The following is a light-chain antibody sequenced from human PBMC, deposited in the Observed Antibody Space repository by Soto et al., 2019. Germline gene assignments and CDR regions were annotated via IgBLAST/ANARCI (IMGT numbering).Light chain of an antibody. CDR2: DVS. CDR1: QSIGDS. CDR3: QQYKTYSLT. Sequence: DIQMTQSPSTLSASVGDRVTITCRASQSIGDSLAWYQQKPGKAPYLLISDVSSLERGVPSRFSGSGSGTEFTLTISSLQPDDSATYHCQQYKTYSLTFGGGTKVDIK. V-gene: IGKV1-5*01. J-gene: IGKJ4*01.